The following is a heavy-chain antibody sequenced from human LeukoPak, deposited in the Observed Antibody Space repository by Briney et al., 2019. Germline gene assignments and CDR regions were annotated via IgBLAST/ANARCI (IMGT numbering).Heavy chain of an antibody. D-gene: IGHD6-13*01. J-gene: IGHJ4*02. CDR1: GFTFSSYA. CDR2: ISGSGGST. CDR3: AKGRSSWYYFDY. V-gene: IGHV3-23*01. Sequence: GGSLRLSCAASGFTFSSYAMSWVRQAPGKGLEWVSAISGSGGSTYYADSVKGRFTISRDNSKNTLYPQMNSLRAEDTAVYYCAKGRSSWYYFDYWGQGTLVTVSS.